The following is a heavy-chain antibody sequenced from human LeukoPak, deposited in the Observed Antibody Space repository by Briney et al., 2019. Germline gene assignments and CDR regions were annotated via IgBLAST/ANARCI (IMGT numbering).Heavy chain of an antibody. V-gene: IGHV3-23*01. CDR2: IGGSGSNT. J-gene: IGHJ4*02. CDR3: ARARYSSSIDFDY. D-gene: IGHD6-6*01. CDR1: EFPFSAYA. Sequence: GGSLRLSCVASEFPFSAYAMTWVRLTPGKGLEWVSSIGGSGSNTNYADSVKGRFTISRDNSKNTLYLQMNSLRAEDTAVYYCARARYSSSIDFDYWGQGTLVTVSS.